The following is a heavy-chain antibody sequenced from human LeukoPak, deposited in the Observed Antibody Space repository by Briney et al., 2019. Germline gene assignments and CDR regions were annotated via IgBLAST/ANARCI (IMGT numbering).Heavy chain of an antibody. CDR2: ISIDGSNQ. Sequence: GGSLLFSCAASGFTFSSFAIHWVRPAPGKGLEWAAVISIDGSNQHYEASVEGRLAIPRDSPKNTLHLQMNSLRAEDTAVYYCAKEWGGSVWSSFDSWGQGALVTVLS. D-gene: IGHD6-19*01. CDR1: GFTFSSFA. J-gene: IGHJ4*02. V-gene: IGHV3-30*18. CDR3: AKEWGGSVWSSFDS.